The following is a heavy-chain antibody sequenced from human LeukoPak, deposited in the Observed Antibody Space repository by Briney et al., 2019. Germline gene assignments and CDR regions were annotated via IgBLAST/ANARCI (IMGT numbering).Heavy chain of an antibody. Sequence: GGSLRLSCAASGFSFSDYSMNWVRQAPGKRLEWVSYXXXSSGPIYYADSXXGRFTISRDNAKKSLYMQMNSLRAEDTGVYYXXXXXXXXGAAXXXXYYMDVWGKGTTVTVS. J-gene: IGHJ6*03. D-gene: IGHD6-13*01. CDR1: GFSFSDYS. CDR2: XXXSSGPI. CDR3: XXXXXXXGAAXXXXYYMDV. V-gene: IGHV3-48*01.